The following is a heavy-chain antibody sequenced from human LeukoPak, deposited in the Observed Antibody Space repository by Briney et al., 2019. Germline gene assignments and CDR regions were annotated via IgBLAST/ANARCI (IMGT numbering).Heavy chain of an antibody. CDR3: AKDYLTSSGYYSNCFDY. J-gene: IGHJ4*02. Sequence: PGGSLRLSCAASGFTLSSYAMSWVRQAPGKGLEWVSAISDTGNTYHADSVKGRFTISRDNSKNTLYLQMNSLRAEDTAVYYCAKDYLTSSGYYSNCFDYWGQGTLVTVSS. CDR1: GFTLSSYA. CDR2: ISDTGNT. V-gene: IGHV3-23*01. D-gene: IGHD3-22*01.